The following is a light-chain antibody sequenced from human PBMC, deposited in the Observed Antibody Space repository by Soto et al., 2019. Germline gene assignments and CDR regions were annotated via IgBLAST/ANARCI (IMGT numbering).Light chain of an antibody. J-gene: IGKJ1*01. CDR2: DAS. Sequence: AIQLTQSPSSLSASVGDRVTITCRASQGIDSALAWYQHKPGKAPKLLIYDASRLESGVPSRFSGSGSGTDFTLTISSLQTDDFATYYCQQFNSSPNCTFGQGTKVEIK. CDR3: QQFNSSPNCT. CDR1: QGIDSA. V-gene: IGKV1-13*02.